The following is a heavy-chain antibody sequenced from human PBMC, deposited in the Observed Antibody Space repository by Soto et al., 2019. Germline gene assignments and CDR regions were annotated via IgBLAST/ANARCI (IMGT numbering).Heavy chain of an antibody. J-gene: IGHJ1*01. CDR1: GLTFSSYG. CDR2: ISYDGSNK. V-gene: IGHV3-30*18. D-gene: IGHD6-19*01. Sequence: GGSMRLSCAASGLTFSSYGMHWVRQAPGKGLEWVAVISYDGSNKYYADSVKGRFTISRDNSKNTLYLQMNSLRAEDTAVYYCAKDLTVAGFWGQGTLVTVSS. CDR3: AKDLTVAGF.